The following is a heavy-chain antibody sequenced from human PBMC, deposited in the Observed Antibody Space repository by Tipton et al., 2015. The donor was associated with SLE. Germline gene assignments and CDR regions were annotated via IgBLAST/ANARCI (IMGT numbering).Heavy chain of an antibody. V-gene: IGHV4-59*02. D-gene: IGHD6-6*01. CDR1: GDSVSGHY. CDR2: IYDSGST. Sequence: LRLSCTVSGDSVSGHYRSWIRQPPGKGLEWIGYIYDSGSTSYNPSLKSRVTISVDKSKNQFSLKLSSVTAADTAVYYCAIVPDYWGQGTLVTVSS. J-gene: IGHJ4*02. CDR3: AIVPDY.